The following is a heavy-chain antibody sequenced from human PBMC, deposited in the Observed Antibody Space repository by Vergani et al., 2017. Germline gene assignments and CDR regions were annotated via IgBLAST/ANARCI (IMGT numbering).Heavy chain of an antibody. D-gene: IGHD2-15*01. CDR3: ARGVGYCSGGSCYSYYFDY. V-gene: IGHV3-9*01. CDR2: ISWNSGSI. CDR1: GFTFDDYA. J-gene: IGHJ4*02. Sequence: EVQLVESGGGLVQPGRSLRLSCAASGFTFDDYAMHWVRQAPGKGLEWVSGISWNSGSIGYADSVKGRFTISRDNAKNSLYLQMNSLRAEDTAVYYCARGVGYCSGGSCYSYYFDYWGQGTLVTVSS.